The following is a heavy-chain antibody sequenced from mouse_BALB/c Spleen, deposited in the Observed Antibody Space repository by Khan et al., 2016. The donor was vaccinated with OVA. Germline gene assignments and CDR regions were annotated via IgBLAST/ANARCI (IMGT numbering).Heavy chain of an antibody. J-gene: IGHJ3*01. Sequence: QVQLQQSGAELMKPGASVKISCKATGYTFSSYWIEWVKQRPGHGLEWIGEILPGSGRNNYNEKFKGKATFTAEKSYNTAYMQLSNLTSDDSAVYYCARGNYYGSSSWFGYWGQGTLVTVSA. CDR2: ILPGSGRN. D-gene: IGHD1-1*01. CDR3: ARGNYYGSSSWFGY. V-gene: IGHV1-9*01. CDR1: GYTFSSYW.